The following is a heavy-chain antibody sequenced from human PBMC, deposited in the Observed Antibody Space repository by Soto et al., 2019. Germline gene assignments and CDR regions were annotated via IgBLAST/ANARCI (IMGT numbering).Heavy chain of an antibody. CDR2: IIPILGIA. V-gene: IGHV1-69*08. CDR3: ARDQHYYDRSGYYYNDAFDI. D-gene: IGHD3-22*01. J-gene: IGHJ3*02. Sequence: QVQLVQSGAEVKKPGSSVKVSCKTSGGTFSSYTISWVRQARGQGLEWMGRIIPILGIANYAQKFQGRVTITADKSTSTAYMELSSLRAEDTAVYYCARDQHYYDRSGYYYNDAFDIWGQGTLVTVSS. CDR1: GGTFSSYT.